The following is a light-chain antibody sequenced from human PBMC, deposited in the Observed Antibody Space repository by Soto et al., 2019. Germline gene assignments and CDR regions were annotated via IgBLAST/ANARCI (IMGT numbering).Light chain of an antibody. CDR1: SSDVGGYNY. Sequence: QSALTQPRSVSGSPGQSVTISCTGTSSDVGGYNYVSWYQQHPGKAPKLMISDVSKRPSGVLDRFSGSKSGNTASLTISGLQAEDEADYYCCSYAGNYNLVFGGGTKLTVL. V-gene: IGLV2-11*01. CDR3: CSYAGNYNLV. CDR2: DVS. J-gene: IGLJ2*01.